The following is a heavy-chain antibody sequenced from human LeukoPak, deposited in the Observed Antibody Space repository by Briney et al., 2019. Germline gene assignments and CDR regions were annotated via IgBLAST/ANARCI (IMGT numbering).Heavy chain of an antibody. CDR2: IYDSGST. J-gene: IGHJ4*02. Sequence: SETLSLTCTVSGGSISNYYWSWIRQPPGKKLEWIGYIYDSGSTNYNPSLKSRTTISLDTSKNQFSLNLNSVTAADTAVYYCARQTRDGYLDYWGQGKLVTASS. D-gene: IGHD5-24*01. CDR1: GGSISNYY. V-gene: IGHV4-59*08. CDR3: ARQTRDGYLDY.